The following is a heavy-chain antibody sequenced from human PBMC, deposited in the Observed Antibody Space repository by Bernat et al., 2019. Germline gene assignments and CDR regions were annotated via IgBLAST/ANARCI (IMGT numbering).Heavy chain of an antibody. D-gene: IGHD6-13*01. J-gene: IGHJ6*02. CDR1: GFTFSNAW. Sequence: EVQLVESGGGLVKPGGSLRLSCAASGFTFSNAWMNWVRQAPGKGLEWVGRIKSKTDGGTTDYAAPVKGRFTISRDDSKNTLYLQMNSLRAEDTAVYYCARAPGSWSNYYGMDVWGQGTTVTVSS. CDR3: ARAPGSWSNYYGMDV. CDR2: IKSKTDGGTT. V-gene: IGHV3-15*07.